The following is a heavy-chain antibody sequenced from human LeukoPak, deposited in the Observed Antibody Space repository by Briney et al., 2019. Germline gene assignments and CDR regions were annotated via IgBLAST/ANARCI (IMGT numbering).Heavy chain of an antibody. J-gene: IGHJ4*02. Sequence: GGSLRLSCTASGFTFSDYYMSWVRQAPGKGLEWLSYVSQSGNTIYYADSVKGRFTIPRDNGKSSLYLQMNSLRAEDTGMYYCAREGHTYGSDYWGQGTLVTVSS. V-gene: IGHV3-11*01. CDR1: GFTFSDYY. CDR2: VSQSGNTI. CDR3: AREGHTYGSDY. D-gene: IGHD3-10*01.